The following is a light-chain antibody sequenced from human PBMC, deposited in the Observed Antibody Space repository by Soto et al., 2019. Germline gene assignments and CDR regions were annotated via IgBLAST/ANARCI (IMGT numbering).Light chain of an antibody. V-gene: IGKV1-8*01. CDR3: QQYDSYPLT. Sequence: ASRMTQSPSSFSASTGDRVTITCRASQGISSYLAWYQQKPGKAPKLLIYAASTLQSGVPSRFSGSGSGTDFTLTISCLQSEEFATYYCQQYDSYPLTFGGGTKVELK. J-gene: IGKJ4*01. CDR1: QGISSY. CDR2: AAS.